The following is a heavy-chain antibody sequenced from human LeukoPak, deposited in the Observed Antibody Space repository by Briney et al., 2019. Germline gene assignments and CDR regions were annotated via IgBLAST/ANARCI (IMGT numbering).Heavy chain of an antibody. Sequence: GESLRLSCAASGFTFSSYGMHWVRQAPGKGLEWVAFIRYDGSNKYYADSVKGRFTISRDNSKNTLYLQMNSLRAADTAVYYCAKRYYGSGSHIYYYYMDVWGKGTTVTVSS. CDR2: IRYDGSNK. J-gene: IGHJ6*03. CDR3: AKRYYGSGSHIYYYYMDV. D-gene: IGHD3-10*01. V-gene: IGHV3-30*02. CDR1: GFTFSSYG.